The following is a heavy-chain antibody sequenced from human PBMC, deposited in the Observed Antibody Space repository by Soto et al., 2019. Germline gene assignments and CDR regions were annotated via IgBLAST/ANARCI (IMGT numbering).Heavy chain of an antibody. D-gene: IGHD3-3*02. V-gene: IGHV4-59*01. Sequence: PSETLSLTSTVSSGSISSYYWSWIRQRPGKGLEWIGYISYSGNTNYNPSLKSRVTLSADTSKNQLSLNLTSATAADTAVYYCARMERSKEGLAVYYYDYWGQGTLVTVSS. J-gene: IGHJ4*02. CDR1: SGSISSYY. CDR3: ARMERSKEGLAVYYYDY. CDR2: ISYSGNT.